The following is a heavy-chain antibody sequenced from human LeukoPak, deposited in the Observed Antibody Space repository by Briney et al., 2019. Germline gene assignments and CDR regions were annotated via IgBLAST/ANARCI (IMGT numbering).Heavy chain of an antibody. Sequence: GASVKVSCKASGYTFTNYGITWVRQAPGQGLEWMGWISAYNGNTNYAQKLQGRVTMTTDTSTSTAYMDLRSLRSDDTAVYYCARVWQQLVQFDCWGQGTLVTVSS. J-gene: IGHJ4*02. V-gene: IGHV1-18*01. D-gene: IGHD6-13*01. CDR2: ISAYNGNT. CDR3: ARVWQQLVQFDC. CDR1: GYTFTNYG.